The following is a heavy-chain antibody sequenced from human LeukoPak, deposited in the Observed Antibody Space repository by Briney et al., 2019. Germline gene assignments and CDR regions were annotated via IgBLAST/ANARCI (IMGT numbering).Heavy chain of an antibody. V-gene: IGHV3-23*01. Sequence: PGGSLRLSCAASGFTFSSYAMSWVRQAPGKGLEWVSAIGGSGGSTYYADSVKGRFTISRDNSKNTLYLQMNSLRAEDTAVYYCAKKGLGYCSSTSCYFGAWGQGTLVTVSS. J-gene: IGHJ4*02. D-gene: IGHD2-2*01. CDR1: GFTFSSYA. CDR2: IGGSGGST. CDR3: AKKGLGYCSSTSCYFGA.